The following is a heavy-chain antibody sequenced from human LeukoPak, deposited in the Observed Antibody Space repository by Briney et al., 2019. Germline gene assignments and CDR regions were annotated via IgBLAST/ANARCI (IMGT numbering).Heavy chain of an antibody. J-gene: IGHJ5*02. CDR1: GGSFSGYY. CDR2: INHSGST. D-gene: IGHD1-26*01. CDR3: ARHKRSHNWFDP. Sequence: KPSETLSLTCAVYGGSFSGYYWSWIRQPPGKGLEWIGEINHSGSTNYNPSLKSRVTISVDTSKNQFSLKLSSVTAADTAVYYCARHKRSHNWFDPWGQGTLVTVSS. V-gene: IGHV4-34*01.